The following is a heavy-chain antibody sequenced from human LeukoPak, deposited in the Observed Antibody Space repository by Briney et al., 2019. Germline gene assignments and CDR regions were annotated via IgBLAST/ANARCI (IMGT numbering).Heavy chain of an antibody. J-gene: IGHJ4*02. CDR1: GFTFSNYW. V-gene: IGHV3-7*01. CDR2: IKHDGSEK. D-gene: IGHD5-24*01. Sequence: PGGSLRLSCGVSGFTFSNYWMSWVRQAPGKGLEWVANIKHDGSEKYYVDSVEGRFTISRDNPKNSLFLQMNSLRAEDTAVYYCARDGRDGYNDFDYWGQGTLVTVSS. CDR3: ARDGRDGYNDFDY.